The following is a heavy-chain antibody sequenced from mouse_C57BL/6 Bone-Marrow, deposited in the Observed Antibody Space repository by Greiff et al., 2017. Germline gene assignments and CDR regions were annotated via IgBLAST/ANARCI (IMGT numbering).Heavy chain of an antibody. CDR2: IDPSDSYT. D-gene: IGHD1-1*01. V-gene: IGHV1-59*01. J-gene: IGHJ2*01. CDR3: AGFMDY. Sequence: QVQLQQSGAELVRPGTSVKLSCKASGYTFTSYWMHWVKQRPGQGLEWIGVIDPSDSYTNYNQKFKGKATLTVDTSSSTAYMQLSSLTSEDSAVXDYAGFMDYWGQGTTLTVSS. CDR1: GYTFTSYW.